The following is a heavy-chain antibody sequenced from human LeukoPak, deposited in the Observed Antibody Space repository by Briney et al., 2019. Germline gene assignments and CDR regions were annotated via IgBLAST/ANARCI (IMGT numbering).Heavy chain of an antibody. CDR1: GFMFSKSW. J-gene: IGHJ6*03. Sequence: GGSLRLSCAASGFMFSKSWMHWVRQVPGKGLVWVARIYNDGSTTNYADSVKGRFTISRDNAANTLFLQMNSLRAEDTAVYYCARGPYGDGIYYYYYMDVWGKGTTVTVSS. D-gene: IGHD4-17*01. CDR2: IYNDGSTT. V-gene: IGHV3-74*01. CDR3: ARGPYGDGIYYYYYMDV.